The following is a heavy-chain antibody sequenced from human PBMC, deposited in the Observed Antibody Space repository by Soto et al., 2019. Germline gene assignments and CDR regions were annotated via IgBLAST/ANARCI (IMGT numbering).Heavy chain of an antibody. D-gene: IGHD2-2*01. J-gene: IGHJ4*02. V-gene: IGHV3-74*01. CDR2: INMDGSST. CDR3: ARGPRGLYHHDY. Sequence: EVQLVESGGGLVQPGGSLRLSCAASGFTLSGDWMHWVRQAAGKGLVWASRINMDGSSTNYADSVKGRFTISRDNAKNTLCLQMNSLRVDDTAVYYCARGPRGLYHHDYWGQGALVTVSS. CDR1: GFTLSGDW.